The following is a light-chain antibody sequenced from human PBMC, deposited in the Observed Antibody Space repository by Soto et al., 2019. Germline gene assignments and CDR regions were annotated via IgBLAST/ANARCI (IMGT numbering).Light chain of an antibody. CDR1: QSVSSD. CDR3: QKYNNWPQT. CDR2: GAS. V-gene: IGKV3-15*01. Sequence: EIVMTQSPVTLSVSPGERSTLSCRASQSVSSDLAWYQQKPGQPPRILIYGASTRATGTPARFSGSGSGTELTLTISRLQSEDFAVYYCQKYNNWPQTCGQGTKVDIK. J-gene: IGKJ1*01.